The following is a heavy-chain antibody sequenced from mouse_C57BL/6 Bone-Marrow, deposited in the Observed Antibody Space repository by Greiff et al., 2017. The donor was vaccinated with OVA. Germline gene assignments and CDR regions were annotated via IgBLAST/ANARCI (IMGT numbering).Heavy chain of an antibody. Sequence: VKLQESGAELVKPGASVKLSCKASGYTFTEYTIHWVKRRSGQGLEWIGWFYPGSGSIKYNEKFKDKATLTADKSSSTVYMALSRLTSEDSAVYFCARHEEGYRGSYAMDYWGQGTSVTVSS. J-gene: IGHJ4*01. V-gene: IGHV1-62-2*01. CDR3: ARHEEGYRGSYAMDY. D-gene: IGHD2-14*01. CDR1: GYTFTEYT. CDR2: FYPGSGSI.